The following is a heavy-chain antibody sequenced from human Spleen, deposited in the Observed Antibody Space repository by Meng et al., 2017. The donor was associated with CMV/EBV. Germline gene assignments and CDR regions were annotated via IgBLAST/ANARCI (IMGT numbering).Heavy chain of an antibody. D-gene: IGHD5-24*01. Sequence: SGYRFPDFWIAWVRQMPGKGLECMGIIYPGDSEIRYNPSFQGQVTISADKSITTAYLQWSSLKTSDTAIYFCARLARGYNSPYYFDSWGQGSLVTVSS. CDR3: ARLARGYNSPYYFDS. CDR1: GYRFPDFW. J-gene: IGHJ4*02. CDR2: IYPGDSEI. V-gene: IGHV5-51*01.